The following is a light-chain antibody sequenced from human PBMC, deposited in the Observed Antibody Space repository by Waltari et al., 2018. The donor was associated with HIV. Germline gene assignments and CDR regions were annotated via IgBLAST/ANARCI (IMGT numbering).Light chain of an antibody. CDR1: SSDIGTYNY. V-gene: IGLV2-14*01. CDR2: DVS. Sequence: QSALTQPASVSGSPGQSITISCTGHSSDIGTYNYFSWYQQHPVKAPKLMIYDVSNRPSGVSNRFSGSKSGNTASLTISGLQAEDEADYYCSSYTSSSTPVVFGGGTKLTVL. J-gene: IGLJ2*01. CDR3: SSYTSSSTPVV.